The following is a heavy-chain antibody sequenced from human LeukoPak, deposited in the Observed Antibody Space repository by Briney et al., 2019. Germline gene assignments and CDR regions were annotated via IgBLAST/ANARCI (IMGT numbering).Heavy chain of an antibody. CDR2: ISGGGGST. D-gene: IGHD3-22*01. CDR3: ATTRYYYDSSGYSNFDY. CDR1: GFTFSSYA. V-gene: IGHV3-23*01. J-gene: IGHJ4*02. Sequence: GGSLRLSCAASGFTFSSYAMNWVRQAPGKGLEWVSAISGGGGSTYYADSVKGRFTISRDNSKNTLYLQMNSLRAEDTAVYYCATTRYYYDSSGYSNFDYWGQGTLVTVSS.